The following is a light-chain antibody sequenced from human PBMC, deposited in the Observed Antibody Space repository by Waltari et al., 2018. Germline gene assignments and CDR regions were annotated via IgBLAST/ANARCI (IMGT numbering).Light chain of an antibody. J-gene: IGKJ1*01. CDR2: AAS. V-gene: IGKV1-39*01. CDR3: QQSFSSPWT. Sequence: DIQMTQSPSSLSASVGDTFPVPCRASQNIRTHLNWYQQKPATAPKLLIYAASTLHRGVPSRFSGSGSGTDFTLTVTNLQPDDFAIYFCQQSFSSPWTFGQGTRV. CDR1: QNIRTH.